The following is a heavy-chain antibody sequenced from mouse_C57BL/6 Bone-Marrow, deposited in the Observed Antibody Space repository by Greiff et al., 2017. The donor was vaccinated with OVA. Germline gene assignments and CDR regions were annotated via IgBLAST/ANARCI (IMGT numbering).Heavy chain of an antibody. CDR1: GFTFSSYG. J-gene: IGHJ2*01. CDR2: IRSGGSYT. CDR3: ARWELRLPYYFDY. D-gene: IGHD3-2*02. V-gene: IGHV5-6*02. Sequence: DVMLVESGGDLVKPGGSLKLSCAASGFTFSSYGMSWVRQTPDKRLEWVATIRSGGSYTYYPASVKGRFTISRDNAKNTLYLQMSSLKSEDTAMYYCARWELRLPYYFDYWGQGTTLTVSS.